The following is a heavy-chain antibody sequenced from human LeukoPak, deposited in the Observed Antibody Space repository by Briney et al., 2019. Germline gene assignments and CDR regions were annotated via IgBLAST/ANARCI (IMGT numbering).Heavy chain of an antibody. CDR3: ARGLLKGQLHLGYSYYMDV. D-gene: IGHD2-2*01. V-gene: IGHV4-59*13. Sequence: PSETLSLTCTVSGDSISSYYWSWLRQPPGKGLEWIGYIYYSESTYYNPSLTSRVTTSVDTSKNQFSLKLTSVTAADTAVYYCARGLLKGQLHLGYSYYMDVWGKGTTITVSS. J-gene: IGHJ6*03. CDR2: IYYSEST. CDR1: GDSISSYY.